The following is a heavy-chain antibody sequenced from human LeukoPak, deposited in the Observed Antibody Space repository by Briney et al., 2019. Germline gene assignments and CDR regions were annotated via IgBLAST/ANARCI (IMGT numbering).Heavy chain of an antibody. J-gene: IGHJ4*02. D-gene: IGHD5-18*01. CDR3: ARGRDTAMDNYYFDY. Sequence: SETLSLTCAVDGGSFSGYYWSWIRQPPGKGLEWIGEISHSGSTNYNPSLKSRVIISADTSKKQFSLKLDSVTAADTAVYYCARGRDTAMDNYYFDYWGQGTLVTVSS. CDR2: ISHSGST. CDR1: GGSFSGYY. V-gene: IGHV4-34*01.